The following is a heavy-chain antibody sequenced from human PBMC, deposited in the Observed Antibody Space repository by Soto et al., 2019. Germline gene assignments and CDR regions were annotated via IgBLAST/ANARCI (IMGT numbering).Heavy chain of an antibody. CDR2: INAGNGNT. CDR1: GYTLTTYA. J-gene: IGHJ6*03. Sequence: ASVKVSCKASGYTLTTYAMHWVRQAPGQRLEWMGWINAGNGNTRYSQKFQGRVTITRDTSASTAYMELSSLRSEDTAVYYCARKRWLGHPHYPSARNGGGKGTT. V-gene: IGHV1-3*01. CDR3: ARKRWLGHPHYPSARNG. D-gene: IGHD3-10*01.